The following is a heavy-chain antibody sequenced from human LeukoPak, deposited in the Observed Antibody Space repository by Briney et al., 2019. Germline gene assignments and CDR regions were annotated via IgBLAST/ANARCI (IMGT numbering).Heavy chain of an antibody. CDR1: GYTFTGYY. Sequence: ASVKVSCKASGYTFTGYYMHWVRQAPGQGLEWMGRINPNNGATNYAQKLQGRVTITGDTSISTAYMELSSLRSDDTAVYYCARDTGGRAVAAYNWFDPWGQGTLVTVSS. D-gene: IGHD6-19*01. J-gene: IGHJ5*02. CDR3: ARDTGGRAVAAYNWFDP. V-gene: IGHV1-2*06. CDR2: INPNNGAT.